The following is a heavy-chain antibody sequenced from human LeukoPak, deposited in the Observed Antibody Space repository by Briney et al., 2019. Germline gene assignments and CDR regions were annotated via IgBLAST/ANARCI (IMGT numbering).Heavy chain of an antibody. J-gene: IGHJ4*02. CDR1: GFTFDDYA. CDR2: ISWNSGSI. Sequence: GRSLRLSCAASGFTFDDYAMHWVRQAPGKGLEWVSGISWNSGSIGYADSVKGRFTISRDNAKNSLYLQMNSLRAEDMALYYCAKDGGYSSSSGESYCDYWGQGTLVTVSS. V-gene: IGHV3-9*03. D-gene: IGHD6-6*01. CDR3: AKDGGYSSSSGESYCDY.